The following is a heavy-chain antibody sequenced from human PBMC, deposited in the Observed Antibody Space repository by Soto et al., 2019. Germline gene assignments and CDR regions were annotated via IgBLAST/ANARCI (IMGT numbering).Heavy chain of an antibody. D-gene: IGHD3-16*02. V-gene: IGHV3-33*01. Sequence: PGGSLRLSCAASGFTFNSYAMHWVRQAPGKGLEWVAVIWYDGSNKYYGDSVKGRFAISRDNSKNTLYLQMNSLRAEDTAVYYCARGSPYIWGSYRLGYYMDVWGKGTTVTVSS. CDR1: GFTFNSYA. J-gene: IGHJ6*03. CDR3: ARGSPYIWGSYRLGYYMDV. CDR2: IWYDGSNK.